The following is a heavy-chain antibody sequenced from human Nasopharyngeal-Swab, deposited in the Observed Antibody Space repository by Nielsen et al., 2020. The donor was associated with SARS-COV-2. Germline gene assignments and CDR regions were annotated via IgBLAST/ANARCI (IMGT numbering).Heavy chain of an antibody. CDR2: FYSGGST. CDR1: GFTVSSSY. D-gene: IGHD3-10*01. J-gene: IGHJ3*02. V-gene: IGHV3-53*01. CDR3: ARGTQRIWFGELYAFDI. Sequence: GGSLRLSCAASGFTVSSSYMSWVRQAPGKGLEWVSVFYSGGSTYYADSVKGRSTISRDNSKNTLYLQMNSLRAEDTAVYYCARGTQRIWFGELYAFDIWGQGTMVTVSS.